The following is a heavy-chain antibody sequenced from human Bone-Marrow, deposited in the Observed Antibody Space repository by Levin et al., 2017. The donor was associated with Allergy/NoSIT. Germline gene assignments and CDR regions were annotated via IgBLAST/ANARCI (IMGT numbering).Heavy chain of an antibody. D-gene: IGHD4-17*01. CDR1: GYTFDDHG. Sequence: GESLKISCQTSGYTFDDHGIHWLRQAPGQRPEWMGWINTGNGKPTYSPEFQGRVTISRDTSAATAYMELSSLRSADTATYYCARALDGRPVTLRHWGQGTLVIVSS. J-gene: IGHJ4*02. CDR2: INTGNGKP. V-gene: IGHV1-3*04. CDR3: ARALDGRPVTLRH.